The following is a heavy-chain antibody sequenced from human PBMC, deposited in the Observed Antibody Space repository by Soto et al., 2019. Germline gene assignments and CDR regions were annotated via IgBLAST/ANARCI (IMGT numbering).Heavy chain of an antibody. CDR2: ISGSGGST. Sequence: GGSLRLSCAASGFTFSSYAMSWVRQAPGKGLEWVSAISGSGGSTYYADSVKGRFTISRDNSKNTLYLQMNSLRAEDTAVYYCTKVALKAYYYGSSLDYWGQGTLVTVSS. CDR3: TKVALKAYYYGSSLDY. V-gene: IGHV3-23*01. D-gene: IGHD3-10*01. J-gene: IGHJ4*02. CDR1: GFTFSSYA.